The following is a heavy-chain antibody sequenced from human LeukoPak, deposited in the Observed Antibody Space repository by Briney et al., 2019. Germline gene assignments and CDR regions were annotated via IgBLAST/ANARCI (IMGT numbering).Heavy chain of an antibody. Sequence: ASVKVSCKLSGFTFTDYYIHWVRQAPEKGLWWLDYIGPHSSATSSPQEFQGRVTMTRDTSMSTDYMELTRLTSDDTAVYYCAREGNGLLSKDFDYWGQGTLVTVSS. V-gene: IGHV1-2*02. CDR2: IGPHSSAT. D-gene: IGHD2/OR15-2a*01. J-gene: IGHJ4*02. CDR1: GFTFTDYY. CDR3: AREGNGLLSKDFDY.